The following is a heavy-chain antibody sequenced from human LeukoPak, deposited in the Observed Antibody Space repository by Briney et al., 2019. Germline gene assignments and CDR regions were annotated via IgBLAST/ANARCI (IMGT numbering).Heavy chain of an antibody. CDR1: GFTFSSYA. CDR3: AKDAGPQQLVFFDS. Sequence: GGSLRLSCAASGFTFSSYAMSWVRQAPGKGLEWVSAISDSGSSTYYADSVKGRFTISRDNSKNTLYLQMNSLRAEGTAVYYCAKDAGPQQLVFFDSWGQGTPVTVSS. CDR2: ISDSGSST. V-gene: IGHV3-23*01. J-gene: IGHJ4*02. D-gene: IGHD6-6*01.